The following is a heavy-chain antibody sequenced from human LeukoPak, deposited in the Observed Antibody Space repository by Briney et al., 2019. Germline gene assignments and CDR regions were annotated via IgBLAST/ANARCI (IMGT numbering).Heavy chain of an antibody. V-gene: IGHV3-23*01. D-gene: IGHD3-10*01. CDR2: ISARGDNT. CDR3: AKAYHYGAGSSFDY. Sequence: GGSLRLSCAASGFTFTNYAMSWVRQAPGKGLGWVSAISARGDNTYYADSVKGRFSISRDNSQNTQYLQMNSLRAEDTAIYYCAKAYHYGAGSSFDYWGQGILVTVSS. J-gene: IGHJ4*02. CDR1: GFTFTNYA.